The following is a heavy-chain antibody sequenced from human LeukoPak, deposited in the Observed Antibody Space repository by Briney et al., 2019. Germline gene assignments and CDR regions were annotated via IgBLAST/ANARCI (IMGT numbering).Heavy chain of an antibody. CDR2: IYYSGST. CDR1: GGSISSSSYY. D-gene: IGHD3-10*01. V-gene: IGHV4-39*01. J-gene: IGHJ4*02. CDR3: ARPYYGSGGYYTYFDY. Sequence: SETLSLTCTVSGGSISSSSYYWGWIRQPPGKGLEWIGSIYYSGSTYYNPSLKSRVTISVDTPKNQFSPKLSSVTAADTAVYYCARPYYGSGGYYTYFDYWGQGTLVTVSS.